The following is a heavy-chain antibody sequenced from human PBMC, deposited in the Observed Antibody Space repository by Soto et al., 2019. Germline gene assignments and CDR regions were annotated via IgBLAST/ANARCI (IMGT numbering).Heavy chain of an antibody. CDR2: IIPIFGTA. CDR1: GGTFSSYA. Sequence: SVKVSCKASGGTFSSYAISWVRQAPGQGLEWMGGIIPIFGTANYAQKFQGRVTITADESTSTAYMELSSLRSEDTAVYYCARDAGDGYKKNDYWGQGTLVTVSS. CDR3: ARDAGDGYKKNDY. J-gene: IGHJ4*02. D-gene: IGHD5-12*01. V-gene: IGHV1-69*13.